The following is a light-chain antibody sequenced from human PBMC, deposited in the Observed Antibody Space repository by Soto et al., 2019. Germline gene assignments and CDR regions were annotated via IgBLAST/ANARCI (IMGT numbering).Light chain of an antibody. J-gene: IGKJ5*01. CDR3: QQYGSSPPT. Sequence: EIVLTHSPATLSLSPWERATLSCRASQSVSSTYLAWYQQKPGQAPRLLIYGASNRATGIPDRFSGSGSGTDFSLTISRVEPEDFAVYYCQQYGSSPPTFGQGTRLEIK. V-gene: IGKV3-20*01. CDR1: QSVSSTY. CDR2: GAS.